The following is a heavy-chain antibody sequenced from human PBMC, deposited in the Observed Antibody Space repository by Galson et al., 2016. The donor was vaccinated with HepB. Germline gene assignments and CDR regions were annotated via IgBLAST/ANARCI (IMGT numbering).Heavy chain of an antibody. V-gene: IGHV4-34*06. CDR3: VRGANWFDS. D-gene: IGHD1-26*01. CDR2: INHSGST. Sequence: SETLSLTCGVYGESFSGYYWNWIRQSPGKGLEWIGEINHSGSTHDNPSLKGRVTISLDTSKDHFSLKLASVTAADTAVYYCVRGANWFDSWGQGTLVTVSS. J-gene: IGHJ5*01. CDR1: GESFSGYY.